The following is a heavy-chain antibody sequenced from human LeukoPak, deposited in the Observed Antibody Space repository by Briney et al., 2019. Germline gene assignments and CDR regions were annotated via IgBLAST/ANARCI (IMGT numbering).Heavy chain of an antibody. J-gene: IGHJ6*03. CDR2: ISSSSSYI. CDR1: GFTFSSYS. V-gene: IGHV3-21*04. D-gene: IGHD2-15*01. Sequence: GGSLRLSCAASGFTFSSYSMNWVRQAPGKGLEWVSSISSSSSYIYYADSVKGRFTISRDNAKNSLYLQMNSLRAEDTAVYYCAKEVADYYYYYYMDVWGKGTTVTISS. CDR3: AKEVADYYYYYYMDV.